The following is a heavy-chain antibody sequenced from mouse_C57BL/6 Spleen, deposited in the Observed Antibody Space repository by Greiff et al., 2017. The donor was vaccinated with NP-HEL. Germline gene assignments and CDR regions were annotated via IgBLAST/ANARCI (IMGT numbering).Heavy chain of an antibody. J-gene: IGHJ2*01. CDR3: ARYWLLHYFDY. CDR1: GYSFTSYW. Sequence: QVQLQQPGAELVKPGASVKLSCKASGYSFTSYWMHWLKQRPGRGLVWIGRIDPNSGGTKYNEKFKSKATLTVDKPSSTAYMQLSSLTSEDSAVYYCARYWLLHYFDYWGQGTTLTVSS. CDR2: IDPNSGGT. D-gene: IGHD2-3*01. V-gene: IGHV1-72*01.